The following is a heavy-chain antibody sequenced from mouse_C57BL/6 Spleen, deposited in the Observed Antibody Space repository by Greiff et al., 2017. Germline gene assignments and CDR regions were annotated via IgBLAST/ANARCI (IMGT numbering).Heavy chain of an antibody. V-gene: IGHV1-26*01. D-gene: IGHD2-2*01. CDR1: GYTFTDYY. CDR2: INPNNGGT. CDR3: ARGGMVTPYYFDY. Sequence: EVKLQQSGPELVKPGASVKISCKASGYTFTDYYMNWVKQSHGKSLEWIGDINPNNGGTSYNQKFKGKATLTVDKSSSTAYMELRSLTSEDSAVYYCARGGMVTPYYFDYWGQGTTLTVSS. J-gene: IGHJ2*01.